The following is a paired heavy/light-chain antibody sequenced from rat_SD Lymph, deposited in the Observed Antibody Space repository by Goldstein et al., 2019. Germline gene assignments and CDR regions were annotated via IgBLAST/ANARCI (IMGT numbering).Light chain of an antibody. J-gene: IGKJ2-2*01. CDR3: LQYDNLDT. V-gene: IGKV19S2*01. Sequence: DIQMTQSPPSLSASLGDKVTITCQASQNINKYIAWYQQKPGKAPRQLIRYTSTLVSGTPSRFSGSGSGRDYSFSISNVESEDIASYYCLQYDNLDTFGAGTKLELK. CDR2: YTS. CDR1: QNINKY.
Heavy chain of an antibody. CDR3: ARRHTYYGYEFAY. Sequence: EVQLVESGGGLVQPGRSLKLSCAASGFTFSDYNMAWVRQAPTKGLEWVASISYGGSNTHYGDSVKGRFTISRDNAKSTLYLQMDSLRSEDTATYYCARRHTYYGYEFAYWGQGTLVTVSS. CDR2: ISYGGSNT. D-gene: IGHD1-7*01. V-gene: IGHV5-7*01. CDR1: GFTFSDYN. J-gene: IGHJ3*01.